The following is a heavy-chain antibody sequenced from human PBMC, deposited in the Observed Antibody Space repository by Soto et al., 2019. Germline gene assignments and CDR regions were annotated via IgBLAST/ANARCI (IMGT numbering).Heavy chain of an antibody. CDR3: RRSAGGYYDHDP. CDR1: GFTFSSYW. CDR2: LYTDGSRT. D-gene: IGHD3-22*01. V-gene: IGHV3-74*01. Sequence: EVQLVESGGGLVQPGGSLRLSCAASGFTFSSYWMHWVRQVPGKGLVWVSRLYTDGSRTSYADSVKGRFTIPRDNAKNTLDPQMESLRAEETAVYYLRRSAGGYYDHDPWGKGPTGT. J-gene: IGHJ6*03.